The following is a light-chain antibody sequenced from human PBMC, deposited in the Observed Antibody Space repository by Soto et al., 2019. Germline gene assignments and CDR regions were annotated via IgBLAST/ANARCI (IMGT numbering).Light chain of an antibody. CDR2: DVT. V-gene: IGLV2-11*01. CDR3: CSFAGNYFV. CDR1: SIDVGGYDY. J-gene: IGLJ1*01. Sequence: QSALTQPHSLSGSPGQSVAISCTGTSIDVGGYDYVSWYQQHPGQVPKHMIYDVTKRPSGVPDRFSGSKSGNTASLTISGLQAEDEADYYCCSFAGNYFVFGTGTKLTVL.